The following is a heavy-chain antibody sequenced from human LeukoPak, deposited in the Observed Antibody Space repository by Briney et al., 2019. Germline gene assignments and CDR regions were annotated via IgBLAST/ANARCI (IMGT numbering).Heavy chain of an antibody. CDR2: ISSSSSTI. D-gene: IGHD6-19*01. V-gene: IGHV3-48*04. Sequence: GGSLRLSCAASGFTFSSYSMNWVRQAPGKGLEWVSYISSSSSTIYYADSVKGRFTISRDNAKNSLYLQMNSLRAEDTAVYYCAGQYSSGWYLPDYWGQGTLVTVSS. CDR3: AGQYSSGWYLPDY. CDR1: GFTFSSYS. J-gene: IGHJ4*02.